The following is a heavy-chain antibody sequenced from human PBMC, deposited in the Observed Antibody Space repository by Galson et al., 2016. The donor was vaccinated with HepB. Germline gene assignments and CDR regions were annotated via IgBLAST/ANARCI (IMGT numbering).Heavy chain of an antibody. CDR2: IHYSGST. J-gene: IGHJ4*02. Sequence: GLEWIGYIHYSGSTYYNPSLESRVSISVDTSENQFSLKLSSVTAADTAVYYCARDKNERGYSYGHFDYWGQGALVTVSS. V-gene: IGHV4-31*02. CDR3: ARDKNERGYSYGHFDY. D-gene: IGHD5-18*01.